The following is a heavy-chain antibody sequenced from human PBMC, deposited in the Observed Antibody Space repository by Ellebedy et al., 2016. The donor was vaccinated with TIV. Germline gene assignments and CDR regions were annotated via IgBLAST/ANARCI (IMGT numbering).Heavy chain of an antibody. Sequence: AASVKVSCKASGYTFTSYYMHWVRQARGQGLEWMGRIIPILGIANYAQKFQGRVTITADKSTSTAYMELSSLRSEDTAVYYCARDYSGYDKPSTQYYWGQGTLVTVSS. D-gene: IGHD5-12*01. V-gene: IGHV1-69*04. J-gene: IGHJ4*02. CDR3: ARDYSGYDKPSTQYY. CDR2: IIPILGIA. CDR1: GYTFTSYY.